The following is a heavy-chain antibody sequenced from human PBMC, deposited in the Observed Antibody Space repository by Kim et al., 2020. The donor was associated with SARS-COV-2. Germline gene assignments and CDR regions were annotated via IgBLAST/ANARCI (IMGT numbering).Heavy chain of an antibody. CDR2: IWSDGSNR. Sequence: GGSLRLSCAASGFIFRNYGMHWVRQAPGKGLEWVAVIWSDGSNRYEADSVKGRFTISRENSKNTLYLQMNSLRVDDSGVYYCARDPDSSSWSGYMDVWGKGTTVTVSS. CDR1: GFIFRNYG. D-gene: IGHD3-22*01. J-gene: IGHJ6*03. V-gene: IGHV3-33*01. CDR3: ARDPDSSSWSGYMDV.